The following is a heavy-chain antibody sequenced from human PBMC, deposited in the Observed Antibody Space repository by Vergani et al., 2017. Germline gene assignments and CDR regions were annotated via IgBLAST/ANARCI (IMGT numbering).Heavy chain of an antibody. Sequence: QVQLQQWGAGLLKPSETLSLTCTVSGGSISSYYWSWIRQPPGKGLEWIGYIYYSGSTNYNPSLKSRVTISVDTSKNQFSLKLSSVTAADTAVYYCARGWIQLWMNWGQGTLVTVSS. CDR1: GGSISSYY. CDR3: ARGWIQLWMN. V-gene: IGHV4-59*12. CDR2: IYYSGST. D-gene: IGHD5-18*01. J-gene: IGHJ4*02.